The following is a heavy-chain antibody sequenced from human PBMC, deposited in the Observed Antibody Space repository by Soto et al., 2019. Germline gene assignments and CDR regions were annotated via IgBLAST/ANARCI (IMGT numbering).Heavy chain of an antibody. D-gene: IGHD3-3*01. V-gene: IGHV2-5*02. CDR2: IYWDGDK. CDR1: GFSLTTSGVG. Sequence: QITLNESGPTVVRPTETLTLTCRVSGFSLTTSGVGVGWIRQSPGKAPEWLALIYWDGDKRYSASLKSKLTITTATAKNQVVLTVSDLDPTDTATYYCAHRVLRTVFGLVIPTAIYFDFWGQGTPVAVSS. J-gene: IGHJ4*02. CDR3: AHRVLRTVFGLVIPTAIYFDF.